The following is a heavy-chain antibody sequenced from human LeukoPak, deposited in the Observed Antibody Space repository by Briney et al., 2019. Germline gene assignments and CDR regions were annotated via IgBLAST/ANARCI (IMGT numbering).Heavy chain of an antibody. D-gene: IGHD2-8*01. Sequence: ASVKVSCKASGYTFTSYGISWVRQAPGQGLEWMGWISAYNGNRNYAQKLQGRVTMTTDTSTSTAYMELRSLRSDDTAVYYCARVPIVLMVYATYYFDYWGQGTLVTVSS. CDR3: ARVPIVLMVYATYYFDY. J-gene: IGHJ4*02. CDR1: GYTFTSYG. V-gene: IGHV1-18*01. CDR2: ISAYNGNR.